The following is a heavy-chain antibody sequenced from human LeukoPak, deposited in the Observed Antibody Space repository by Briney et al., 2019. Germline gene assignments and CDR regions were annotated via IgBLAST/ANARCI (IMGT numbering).Heavy chain of an antibody. CDR2: INPNSGDP. V-gene: IGHV1-2*06. Sequence: ASVKVSCKTSGYTFTDSYIHWVRQAPGQGLEWMGRINPNSGDPNYPQKFQGRVTMTRDTSISTAYMEMSRLTSDDTAVYYCARSARHCNNGVCFTDYYIDLWGKGTTVIVSS. J-gene: IGHJ6*03. D-gene: IGHD2-8*01. CDR1: GYTFTDSY. CDR3: ARSARHCNNGVCFTDYYIDL.